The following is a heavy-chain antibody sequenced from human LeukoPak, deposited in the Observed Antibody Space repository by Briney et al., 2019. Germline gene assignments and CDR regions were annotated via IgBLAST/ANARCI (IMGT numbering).Heavy chain of an antibody. J-gene: IGHJ4*02. CDR2: ISYDGNTK. V-gene: IGHV3-30*18. Sequence: GGSLRLSCAASGFTFSSYGMHWVRQAPGKGLEWVAVISYDGNTKYYADSVKGRFTISRDYSKNTLYLQMNSLRPEDTAVYYCAKGHRSGGSCSPSIYYSDYWGQGTLVTVSS. CDR1: GFTFSSYG. CDR3: AKGHRSGGSCSPSIYYSDY. D-gene: IGHD2-15*01.